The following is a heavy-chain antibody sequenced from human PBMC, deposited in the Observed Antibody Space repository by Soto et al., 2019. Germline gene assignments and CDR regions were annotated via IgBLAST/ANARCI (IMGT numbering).Heavy chain of an antibody. D-gene: IGHD6-13*01. CDR3: ARGRAAAGTKPFDY. CDR1: CGSISSTNW. Sequence: PSETLSLTCAVSCGSISSTNWWTWVRQPPGKGLEWIGEIHHSGSTNYNPSLKSRVIISVDKSKNQSSLRLSSVTAADTAVYYCARGRAAAGTKPFDYWGQGKLVTVSS. V-gene: IGHV4-4*02. CDR2: IHHSGST. J-gene: IGHJ4*02.